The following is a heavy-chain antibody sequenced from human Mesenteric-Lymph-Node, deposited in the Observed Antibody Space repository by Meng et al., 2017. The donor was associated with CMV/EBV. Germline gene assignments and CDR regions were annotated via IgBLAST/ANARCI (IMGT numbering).Heavy chain of an antibody. Sequence: SETLSLTCAVYGGSFSGYYWSWIRQPPGKGLEWIGEINHSGSTNYSPSLKSRATISVDTSNNLCSLRLDSVTAADTAVYYCAATLYPQWKLNLFDPWGQGTLVTVSS. D-gene: IGHD2-15*01. V-gene: IGHV4-34*01. CDR3: AATLYPQWKLNLFDP. J-gene: IGHJ5*02. CDR1: GGSFSGYY. CDR2: INHSGST.